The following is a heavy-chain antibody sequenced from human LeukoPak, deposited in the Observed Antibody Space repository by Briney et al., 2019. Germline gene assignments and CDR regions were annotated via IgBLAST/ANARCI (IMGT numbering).Heavy chain of an antibody. CDR3: ARGRYYYDSSGYMYYFDY. D-gene: IGHD3-22*01. J-gene: IGHJ4*02. CDR2: IYYSGST. V-gene: IGHV4-59*01. Sequence: PSETLSLTCTVSGGSISSYYWSWIRQPPGKGLEWIGYIYYSGSTNYIPSLKSRVTISVDTSKNQFSLKLSSVTAADTAVYYCARGRYYYDSSGYMYYFDYWGQGTLVTVSS. CDR1: GGSISSYY.